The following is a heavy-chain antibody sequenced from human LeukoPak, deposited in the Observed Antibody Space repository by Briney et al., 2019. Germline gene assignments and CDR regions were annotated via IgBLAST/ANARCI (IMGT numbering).Heavy chain of an antibody. CDR3: AREESGYCSSTSCDAFDI. CDR2: ISSSGSTI. Sequence: GGSLRLSCAASGFTFSSYEMNWVRQVPGKGLEWVSYISSSGSTIYYADSVKGRFTISRDNAKNSLYLQMNSLRAEDTAVYYCAREESGYCSSTSCDAFDIWGQGTMVTVSS. D-gene: IGHD2-2*01. CDR1: GFTFSSYE. J-gene: IGHJ3*02. V-gene: IGHV3-48*03.